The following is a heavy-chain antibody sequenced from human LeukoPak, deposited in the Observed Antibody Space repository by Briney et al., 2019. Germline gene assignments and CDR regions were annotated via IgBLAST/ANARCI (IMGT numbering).Heavy chain of an antibody. D-gene: IGHD2-15*01. J-gene: IGHJ6*02. CDR1: GFTFTSSA. Sequence: SVKVSCKASGFTFTSSAVQWVRQARGQRLEWIGWIVVGSGNTNYAQKFQERVTITRDMSTSTAYMELSSLRSEDTAVYYCAAVGRGSGYYYYYGMDVWGQGTTVTVSS. CDR2: IVVGSGNT. V-gene: IGHV1-58*01. CDR3: AAVGRGSGYYYYYGMDV.